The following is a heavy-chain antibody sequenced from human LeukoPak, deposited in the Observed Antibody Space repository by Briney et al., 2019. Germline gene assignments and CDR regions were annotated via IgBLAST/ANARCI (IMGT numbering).Heavy chain of an antibody. V-gene: IGHV1-69*04. Sequence: SVKVSCKASGGTFSSYAISWVRQAPGQGLEWMGRIIPILGIANYAQKFQGRVTITADKSTSTAYMELSSLRSEDTAVYYCAKPTGVQTQIEVLNIGGKGKLVTV. CDR2: IIPILGIA. J-gene: IGHJ3*01. CDR3: AKPTGVQTQIEVLNI. D-gene: IGHD2/OR15-2a*01. CDR1: GGTFSSYA.